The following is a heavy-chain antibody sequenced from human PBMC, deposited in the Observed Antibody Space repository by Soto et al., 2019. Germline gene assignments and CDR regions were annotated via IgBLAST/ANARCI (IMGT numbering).Heavy chain of an antibody. CDR2: IIPIFGRA. V-gene: IGHV1-69*13. CDR1: GGTFNNYA. CDR3: AGDAFYYDGPTGIYYFDY. D-gene: IGHD1-1*01. J-gene: IGHJ4*02. Sequence: SVKVSCKASGGTFNNYAISWVRQAPGQGLEWMGGIIPIFGRANYAQKFQGRLTITADESTSTAYMELSSLRSDDTAMFYCAGDAFYYDGPTGIYYFDYWGQGTLVTVSS.